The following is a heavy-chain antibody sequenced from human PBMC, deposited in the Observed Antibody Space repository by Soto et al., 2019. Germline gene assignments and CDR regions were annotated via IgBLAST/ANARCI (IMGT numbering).Heavy chain of an antibody. D-gene: IGHD4-17*01. J-gene: IGHJ6*02. CDR1: GCTISSGGYY. V-gene: IGHV4-31*03. CDR2: IYYSGST. CDR3: ARDPSTVTTSLGGMDV. Sequence: TMSLTSTVSGCTISSGGYYWSWIRQHPGKGLEWIGYIYYSGSTYYNPSLKSRVTISVDTSKNQFSLKLSSVTAADTAVYYCARDPSTVTTSLGGMDVWGQGPTVTVSS.